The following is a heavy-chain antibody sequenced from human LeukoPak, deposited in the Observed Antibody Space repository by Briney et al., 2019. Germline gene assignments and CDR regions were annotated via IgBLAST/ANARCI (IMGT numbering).Heavy chain of an antibody. D-gene: IGHD2-15*01. V-gene: IGHV4-59*01. CDR1: GGSISSYY. CDR3: GSGTTVES. Sequence: PSETLSLTCTVPGGSISSYYWGWIRQPPGKGLEWIGYIYYSGSTNSNPSFKSRVTISVDTLKNQFSLKLSSVTAADTAVYYCGSGTTVESWGQGTLVTVSS. CDR2: IYYSGST. J-gene: IGHJ4*02.